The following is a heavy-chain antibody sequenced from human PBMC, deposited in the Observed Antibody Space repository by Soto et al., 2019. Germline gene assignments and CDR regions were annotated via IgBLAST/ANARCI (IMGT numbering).Heavy chain of an antibody. CDR3: ARDLGYTNSWYVDY. CDR2: ISGYDGNT. Sequence: QVQLVQSGAEVKKPGASVKVSCKTSGYTFTKYGITWVRQAPGQGLEWMGWISGYDGNTNYVQRLQGRVTMTTDTXXSTAYMELRSLRSDDTAMYYCARDLGYTNSWYVDYWGQGTLVTVSS. D-gene: IGHD6-13*01. V-gene: IGHV1-18*01. J-gene: IGHJ4*02. CDR1: GYTFTKYG.